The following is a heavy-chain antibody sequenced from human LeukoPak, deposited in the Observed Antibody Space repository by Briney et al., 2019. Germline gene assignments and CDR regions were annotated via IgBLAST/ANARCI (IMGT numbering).Heavy chain of an antibody. J-gene: IGHJ6*02. Sequence: PSETLSLTCTVSGASIGDSDFFWAWVRQPPGKGLEWIGNIYYSGTTYYNPSLKSRVTISVDTSKNHFSLKLSSVPAAGTAVYYCARASLLWFGELPYGMDVWGQGTTVTVSS. CDR1: GASIGDSDFF. V-gene: IGHV4-39*07. CDR2: IYYSGTT. D-gene: IGHD3-10*01. CDR3: ARASLLWFGELPYGMDV.